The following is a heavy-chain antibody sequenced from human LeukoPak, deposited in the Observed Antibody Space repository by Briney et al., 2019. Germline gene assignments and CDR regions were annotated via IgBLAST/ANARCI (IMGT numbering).Heavy chain of an antibody. D-gene: IGHD3-22*01. CDR2: IHYSGRT. Sequence: SETLSLTCSVSGGSISRHFWSWIRQPPGKGLEWIAFIHYSGRTKYNPSLQSRVTISIDTSENNFSLKLTSVTAADTAVYYCARLLDNDSSGDPDTFDMWGGGTAVSVSS. CDR3: ARLLDNDSSGDPDTFDM. J-gene: IGHJ3*02. CDR1: GGSISRHF. V-gene: IGHV4-59*11.